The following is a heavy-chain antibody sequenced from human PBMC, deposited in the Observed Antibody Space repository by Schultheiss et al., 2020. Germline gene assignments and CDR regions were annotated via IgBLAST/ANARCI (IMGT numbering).Heavy chain of an antibody. Sequence: GESLKISCKGSGYSFTSYCIGWVRQMPGKGLEWMGIIYPGDSDTRYSPSFQGQVTISADKSISTAYLQWSSLKASDTAMYYCARHLNYYGSGSYYTPRGFDPWGQGTLVTVSS. CDR1: GYSFTSYC. CDR2: IYPGDSDT. J-gene: IGHJ5*02. CDR3: ARHLNYYGSGSYYTPRGFDP. D-gene: IGHD3-10*01. V-gene: IGHV5-51*01.